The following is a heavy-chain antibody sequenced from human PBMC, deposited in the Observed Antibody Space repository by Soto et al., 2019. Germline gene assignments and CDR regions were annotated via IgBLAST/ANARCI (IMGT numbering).Heavy chain of an antibody. CDR2: ITSRSTYI. CDR1: GFTFSSYS. CDR3: AREAGVPTTTGGMDV. J-gene: IGHJ6*02. V-gene: IGHV3-21*01. Sequence: GSLRLSCXASGFTFSSYSMNWVRQAPGKGLEWVSSITSRSTYIYHAASVKGRFTTSRDNAKNSLYLQMNSLRAEDTAVYYCAREAGVPTTTGGMDVWGQGTTVTVSS. D-gene: IGHD5-12*01.